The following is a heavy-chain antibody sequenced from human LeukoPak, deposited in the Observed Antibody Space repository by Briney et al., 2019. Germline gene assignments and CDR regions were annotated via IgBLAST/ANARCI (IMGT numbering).Heavy chain of an antibody. V-gene: IGHV4-39*07. CDR2: IYYSGST. D-gene: IGHD1-26*01. CDR3: ASSTIVGATKWFDP. J-gene: IGHJ5*02. CDR1: GGSISSSSYY. Sequence: SETLSLTCTVSGGSISSSSYYWGWIRQPPGKGLGWIGSIYYSGSTYYNPSLKSRVTISVDTSKNQFSLKLSSVTAADTAVYYCASSTIVGATKWFDPWGQGTLVTVSS.